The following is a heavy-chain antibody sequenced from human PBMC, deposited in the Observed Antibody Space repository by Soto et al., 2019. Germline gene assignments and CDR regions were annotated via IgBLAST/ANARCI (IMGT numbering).Heavy chain of an antibody. CDR1: GGSFSGYY. V-gene: IGHV4-34*01. J-gene: IGHJ4*02. D-gene: IGHD6-13*01. CDR2: INHSGST. Sequence: SETLSLTCAVYGGSFSGYYWSWIRQPPGKGLEWIGEINHSGSTNYNPSLKSRVTISTDKSITTAYLQWSSLKASDTAMYYCAREFRSWFQVDYWGPGTLVTVSS. CDR3: AREFRSWFQVDY.